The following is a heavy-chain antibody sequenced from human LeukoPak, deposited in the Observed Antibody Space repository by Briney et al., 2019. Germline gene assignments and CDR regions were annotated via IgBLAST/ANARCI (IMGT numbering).Heavy chain of an antibody. CDR2: ISSSSSTI. Sequence: GGSLRLSCAASGFAFSGYGMHWVRQAPGKGLEWVSYISSSSSTIYYADSVKGRFTISRDNAKNSLYLQMNSLRAEDTAVYYCARVVVPAAKSNDYWGQGTLVTVSS. J-gene: IGHJ4*02. D-gene: IGHD2-2*01. CDR1: GFAFSGYG. V-gene: IGHV3-48*01. CDR3: ARVVVPAAKSNDY.